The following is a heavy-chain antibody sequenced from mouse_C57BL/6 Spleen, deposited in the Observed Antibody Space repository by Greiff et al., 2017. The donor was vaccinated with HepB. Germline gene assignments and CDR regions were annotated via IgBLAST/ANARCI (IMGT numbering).Heavy chain of an antibody. CDR2: IYPGDGAT. Sequence: VQLQQSGPELVKPGASVKISCKASGYAFSSSWMNWVKQRPGKGLEWIGRIYPGDGATNYNEKFKGKATLTANKSSSTAYMQLSSLTYEDSAVYFCARNGYYEDYAIDYWGQGTSVTVSS. D-gene: IGHD2-3*01. J-gene: IGHJ4*01. CDR1: GYAFSSSW. V-gene: IGHV1-82*01. CDR3: ARNGYYEDYAIDY.